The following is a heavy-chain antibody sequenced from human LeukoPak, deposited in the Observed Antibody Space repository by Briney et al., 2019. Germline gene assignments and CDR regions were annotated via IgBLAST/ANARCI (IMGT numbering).Heavy chain of an antibody. CDR1: GVSISSHD. CDR2: IYYSGST. CDR3: ARVGNAVVVTATKYYSYYYMDV. V-gene: IGHV4-59*11. D-gene: IGHD2-21*02. J-gene: IGHJ6*03. Sequence: TSQTLSLTCTVSGVSISSHDWSWTRQPPGKGLEWIGDIYYSGSTNYNPSLKSRVTISVDTSKNQISLKLSSVTAADTAVYYCARVGNAVVVTATKYYSYYYMDVWGKGTTVTVSS.